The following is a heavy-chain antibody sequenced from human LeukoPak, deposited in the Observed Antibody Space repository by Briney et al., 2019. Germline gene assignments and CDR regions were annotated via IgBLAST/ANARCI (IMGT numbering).Heavy chain of an antibody. J-gene: IGHJ6*03. Sequence: SETLSLTCAFYGGSFSGYYWSWIRQPPGKGLEWIGEINHSGNTNYNPSLKSRVTISVDTSKNQFFLKLSSVTAADTAVYYCARSEIVVVTAIPSYYYYMDVWGKGTTVTVSS. D-gene: IGHD2-21*02. CDR3: ARSEIVVVTAIPSYYYYMDV. CDR1: GGSFSGYY. CDR2: INHSGNT. V-gene: IGHV4-34*01.